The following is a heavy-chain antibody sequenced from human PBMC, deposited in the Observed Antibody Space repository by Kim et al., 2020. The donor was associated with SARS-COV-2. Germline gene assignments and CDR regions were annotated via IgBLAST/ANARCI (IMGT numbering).Heavy chain of an antibody. V-gene: IGHV1-18*01. Sequence: ASVKVSCKASGYIFTSYGITWVRQAPGQGLEWMGWISATNGKTTYAQEFQGRVSMTTDTSTSTAYMELRSLRSDDTAVYYCARAAGDDPWVYWGQGTLVTVSS. J-gene: IGHJ4*02. CDR2: ISATNGKT. D-gene: IGHD6-13*01. CDR3: ARAAGDDPWVY. CDR1: GYIFTSYG.